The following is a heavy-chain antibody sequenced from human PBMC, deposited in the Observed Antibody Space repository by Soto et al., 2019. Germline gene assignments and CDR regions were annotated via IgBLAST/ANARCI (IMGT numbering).Heavy chain of an antibody. J-gene: IGHJ4*02. D-gene: IGHD3-22*01. V-gene: IGHV3-66*01. CDR2: IYSGGST. Sequence: GGSLRLSCAASGCTVSSNYMSWVRQAPGKGLEWVSVIYSGGSTYYADSVKGRFTISRDNSKNTLYLQMNSLRAEDTAVYYCARGPRYYYGSSGYYHYWGQGTLVTVSS. CDR3: ARGPRYYYGSSGYYHY. CDR1: GCTVSSNY.